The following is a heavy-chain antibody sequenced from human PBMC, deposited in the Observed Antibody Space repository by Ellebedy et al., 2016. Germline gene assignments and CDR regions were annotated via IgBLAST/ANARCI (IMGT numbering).Heavy chain of an antibody. J-gene: IGHJ5*02. V-gene: IGHV4-34*01. CDR1: GGSFSGYY. D-gene: IGHD1-26*01. CDR3: ARGWRVGATMRMYWFDP. Sequence: GSLRLSCAVYGGSFSGYYWSWIRQPPGKGLEWIGEINQSGSTNYNPSLKSRVTISVDTSKTQFSLKLSSATAADTAVYYCARGWRVGATMRMYWFDPWGQGTLVTVSS. CDR2: INQSGST.